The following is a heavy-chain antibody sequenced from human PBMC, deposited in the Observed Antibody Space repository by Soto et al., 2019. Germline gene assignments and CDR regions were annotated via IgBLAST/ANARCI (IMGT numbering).Heavy chain of an antibody. V-gene: IGHV3-30*18. CDR2: IPYDGGNK. CDR1: GFTFSSYG. J-gene: IGHJ4*02. CDR3: AKQTTTSLHFDY. Sequence: PGGSLRLSCAASGFTFSSYGMHWVRQAPGKGLEWVAVIPYDGGNKYYADSVKGRFTISRDNSKNTLYLQMNSLRAEDTAVYYCAKQTTTSLHFDYWGQGTLVTVSS. D-gene: IGHD1-1*01.